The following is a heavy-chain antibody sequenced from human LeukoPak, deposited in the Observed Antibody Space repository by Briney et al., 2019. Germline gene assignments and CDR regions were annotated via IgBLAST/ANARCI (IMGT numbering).Heavy chain of an antibody. Sequence: GGSLRLSCAASGFTFSNSIIHWVRQAPGKGLEWVAVTTTDGNLKIYTDSVKGRFTISRDNSKNTLYLQMNSLRVDDTAVYYCATDPTLGAPRYFDCWGQGTLVTVSS. CDR1: GFTFSNSI. V-gene: IGHV3-30*04. CDR2: TTTDGNLK. J-gene: IGHJ4*02. D-gene: IGHD1-26*01. CDR3: ATDPTLGAPRYFDC.